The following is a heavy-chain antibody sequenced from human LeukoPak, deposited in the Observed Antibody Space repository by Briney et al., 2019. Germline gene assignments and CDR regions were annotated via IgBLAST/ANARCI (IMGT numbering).Heavy chain of an antibody. V-gene: IGHV1-2*02. CDR1: GYTFTGYY. CDR3: ATRYYDSSGHHY. CDR2: INPNSGGT. J-gene: IGHJ4*02. D-gene: IGHD3-22*01. Sequence: ASVKVSCKASGYTFTGYYMHWVRQAPGQGLEWMGWINPNSGGTNYAQKFQGRVTMTEDTSTDTAYMELSSLRSEDTAVYYCATRYYDSSGHHYWGQGTLVTVSS.